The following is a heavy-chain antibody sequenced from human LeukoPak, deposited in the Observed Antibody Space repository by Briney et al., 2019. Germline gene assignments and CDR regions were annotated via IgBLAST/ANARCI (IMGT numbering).Heavy chain of an antibody. CDR1: GGSVSSGSYY. Sequence: SETLSLTCTVSGGSVSSGSYYWSWIRQPPGKGLEWIGYIYYSGSTNYNPSLKSRVTISVDTSKNQFSLKLSSVTAADTAVYYCAGDGAAAGTYYYYGMDVWGKGTTVTVSS. V-gene: IGHV4-61*01. J-gene: IGHJ6*04. D-gene: IGHD6-13*01. CDR2: IYYSGST. CDR3: AGDGAAAGTYYYYGMDV.